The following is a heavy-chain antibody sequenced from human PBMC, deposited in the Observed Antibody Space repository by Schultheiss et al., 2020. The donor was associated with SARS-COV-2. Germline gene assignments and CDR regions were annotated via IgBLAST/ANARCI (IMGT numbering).Heavy chain of an antibody. CDR3: ARERRSLYYFDY. Sequence: SETLSLTCTVSGGPVSSDYWSWIRQPPGKGLELIGYIHYSGNTYYNPSLKSRVTMSLDTSKNQFSLKLSSATAADTAVYFCARERRSLYYFDYWGQGTQVTVSS. CDR1: GGPVSSDY. J-gene: IGHJ4*02. CDR2: IHYSGNT. V-gene: IGHV4-59*02.